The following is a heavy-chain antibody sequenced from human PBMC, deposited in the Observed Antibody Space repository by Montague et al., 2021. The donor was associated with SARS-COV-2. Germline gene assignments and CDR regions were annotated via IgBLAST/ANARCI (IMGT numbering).Heavy chain of an antibody. D-gene: IGHD3-9*01. J-gene: IGHJ4*02. CDR2: IYYSGST. CDR1: GGSISSYY. CDR3: ARVGLRYFDWLLLGEGYFDS. V-gene: IGHV4-59*08. Sequence: SETLSLTCTVSGGSISSYYWSWIRQPPGKGLEWIGDIYYSGSTNYNPSLKSRVTISVDTSKNQFSLKLTSVTAADTAVYYCARVGLRYFDWLLLGEGYFDSWGQGTTVTVSS.